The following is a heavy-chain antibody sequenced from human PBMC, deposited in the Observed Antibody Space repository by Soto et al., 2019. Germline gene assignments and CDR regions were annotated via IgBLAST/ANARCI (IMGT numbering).Heavy chain of an antibody. CDR1: GDPITSYF. CDR3: ARTLSGFTYGSRQFYFDY. CDR2: MFPGGTT. Sequence: SETLSLTCTVSGDPITSYFWSWIRQPAGKGLEWIGHMFPGGTTSHNTSLKSRVSMSIDTSKNQFSLTLTSVTAADTAVYYCARTLSGFTYGSRQFYFDYWGQGTLVTVSS. D-gene: IGHD3-10*01. J-gene: IGHJ4*02. V-gene: IGHV4-4*07.